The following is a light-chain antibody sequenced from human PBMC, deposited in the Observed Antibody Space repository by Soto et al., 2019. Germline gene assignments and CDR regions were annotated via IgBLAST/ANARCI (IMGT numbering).Light chain of an antibody. CDR3: QQYGSSPRT. Sequence: ETVLTQSPGTLSLSPGERATLSCSASQTVSSSDLAWYQQKPGQAPRLLIFGASSRATGIPERFSGSGSGTDLSLAITRLEHEDLAVYYCQQYGSSPRTFGQGTTVAIK. V-gene: IGKV3-20*01. CDR1: QTVSSSD. J-gene: IGKJ2*01. CDR2: GAS.